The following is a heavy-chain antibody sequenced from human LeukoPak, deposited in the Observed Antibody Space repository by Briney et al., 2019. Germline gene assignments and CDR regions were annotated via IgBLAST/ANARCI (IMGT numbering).Heavy chain of an antibody. CDR2: IKHDGSEK. J-gene: IGHJ4*02. V-gene: IGHV3-7*01. CDR1: GFTFSNYW. CDR3: ARVYHFEDGGYYRHFDC. D-gene: IGHD3-22*01. Sequence: GGSLRLSCAASGFTFSNYWMSWVRQAPGKGLEGVANIKHDGSEKFSADSVKGRFTISRDNAKNSLYLQMNSLRADDTAVYYCARVYHFEDGGYYRHFDCWGQGTLVTVSS.